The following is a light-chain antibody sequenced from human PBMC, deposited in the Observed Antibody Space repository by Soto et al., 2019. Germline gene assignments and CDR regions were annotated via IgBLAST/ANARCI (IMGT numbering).Light chain of an antibody. J-gene: IGKJ4*01. CDR2: GAS. CDR3: QQYDESPLT. Sequence: DIVLTQSPGTLSLSQGERATLSCRASQSFSSSYFAWYQQKPGQAPRLLIYGASNRATGIPDRFSGGGTATDFTLTISRLEPEDFAVYYCQQYDESPLTFGGGTKVDIK. V-gene: IGKV3-20*01. CDR1: QSFSSSY.